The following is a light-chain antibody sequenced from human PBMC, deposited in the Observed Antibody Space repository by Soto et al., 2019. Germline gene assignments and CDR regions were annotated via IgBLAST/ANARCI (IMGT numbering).Light chain of an antibody. CDR1: SSDVGGYNY. J-gene: IGLJ1*01. Sequence: QSVLTQPPSASGSPGQSVTISCTGTSSDVGGYNYVSWYQQHPGKAPKLMIYEVNKRPSGVPDRFSGSKSGNTASLTVSGLQAEDEADYYSSSYAGSNNFEGYVFGTGTKVTVL. V-gene: IGLV2-8*01. CDR3: SSYAGSNNFEGYV. CDR2: EVN.